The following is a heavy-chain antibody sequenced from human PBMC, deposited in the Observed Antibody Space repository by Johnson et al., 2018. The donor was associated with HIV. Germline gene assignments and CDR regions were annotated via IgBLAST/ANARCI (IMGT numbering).Heavy chain of an antibody. CDR1: GFTFSDYY. D-gene: IGHD1-7*01. V-gene: IGHV3-11*04. CDR2: ISNGGSNI. Sequence: QVQLVESGGGLVQPGGSLRLSCAVSGFTFSDYYISWIRQAPGKGLELISYISNGGSNIFYADSVKGRFTISRDNAKNSLYLQMNSLRAEDTAVYYCAKVKLELRYGAFDIWGQGTMVTVSS. J-gene: IGHJ3*02. CDR3: AKVKLELRYGAFDI.